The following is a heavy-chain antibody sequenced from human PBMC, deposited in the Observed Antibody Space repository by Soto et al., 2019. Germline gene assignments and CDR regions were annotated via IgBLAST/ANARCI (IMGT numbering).Heavy chain of an antibody. D-gene: IGHD3-22*01. Sequence: GSLRLSCAASGFTFSLYSMIWVRQAPGKGLEWVASITSSSSYIYYEDSLKGRFTISRDNAKNSLFLQLDSLRAEDTAVYFCVRARSTDSRPDYWGQGTLVTVSS. CDR1: GFTFSLYS. V-gene: IGHV3-21*01. CDR3: VRARSTDSRPDY. CDR2: ITSSSSYI. J-gene: IGHJ4*02.